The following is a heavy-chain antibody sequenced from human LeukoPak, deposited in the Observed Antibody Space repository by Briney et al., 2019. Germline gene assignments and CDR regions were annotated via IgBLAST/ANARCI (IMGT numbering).Heavy chain of an antibody. Sequence: ASVKVSCKASGYTFTGYYMHWVRQAPGQGLEWMGWINPNSGGTNYAQKFQGRVTMTRDTSISTAYMELSRLRSDDTAVYYCARGRESYGLGSGWGSWFDPWGQGTLVTVSS. V-gene: IGHV1-2*02. D-gene: IGHD6-19*01. CDR1: GYTFTGYY. J-gene: IGHJ5*02. CDR3: ARGRESYGLGSGWGSWFDP. CDR2: INPNSGGT.